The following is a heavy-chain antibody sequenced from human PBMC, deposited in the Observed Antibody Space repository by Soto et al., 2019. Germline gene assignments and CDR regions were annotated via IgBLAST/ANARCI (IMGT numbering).Heavy chain of an antibody. V-gene: IGHV1-69*06. J-gene: IGHJ3*02. CDR1: GGTLSDHG. Sequence: QVQLEQSGAEVKKPGSSVKISCKASGGTLSDHGVSWLRQAPGQGLEWVGGTIPVFNTAKYATKFQGRVTIAADKSTNIAYMELGSLISDDTAFYYCARGVYGSGNYYTGPSAFDIWGQGTLVIVSS. CDR2: TIPVFNTA. CDR3: ARGVYGSGNYYTGPSAFDI. D-gene: IGHD3-10*01.